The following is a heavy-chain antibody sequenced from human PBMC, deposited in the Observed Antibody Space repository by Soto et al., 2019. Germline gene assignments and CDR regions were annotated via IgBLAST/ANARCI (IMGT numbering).Heavy chain of an antibody. J-gene: IGHJ4*02. CDR1: EGTFNSYA. CDR2: IIPYYNTL. D-gene: IGHD6-13*01. CDR3: ASGASRWYPSFFDS. Sequence: QAQVVQSGAEVRKPGSSVKLSCKASEGTFNSYAIAWVRQAPGQGLEWMGGIIPYYNTLNYAQKFQDRVTITADDSTNTVYMELSSLRSADTAVYFCASGASRWYPSFFDSCAQGTLVTVSS. V-gene: IGHV1-69*01.